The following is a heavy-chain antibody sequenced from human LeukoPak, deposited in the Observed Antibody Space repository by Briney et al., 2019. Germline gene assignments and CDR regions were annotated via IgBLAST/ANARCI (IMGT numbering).Heavy chain of an antibody. D-gene: IGHD2-8*01. CDR1: GGSISSYY. CDR3: ARKGVLDI. J-gene: IGHJ3*02. CDR2: ISYSGST. Sequence: SETLSLTCTVSGGSISSYYWSWIWQPPWKGLEWIGYISYSGSTNFNPSLKSRVTMSVDTSKNQFSLKLSSVTAADTAVYYCARKGVLDIWGQVTMDTVSS. V-gene: IGHV4-59*01.